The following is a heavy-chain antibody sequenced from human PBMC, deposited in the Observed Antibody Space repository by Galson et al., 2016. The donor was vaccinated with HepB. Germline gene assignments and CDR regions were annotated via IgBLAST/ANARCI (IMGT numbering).Heavy chain of an antibody. V-gene: IGHV3-43*01. J-gene: IGHJ4*02. CDR1: GFTFDDYT. Sequence: SLRLSCAASGFTFDDYTIQWVRQAPGKGLEWVSLITWDAAVTYYADSVKGRFTVSRDNAKNSLYLQMNILRAEDTGVYYCARDYDSGDFWDYWGQGTLVTVSS. D-gene: IGHD3/OR15-3a*01. CDR3: ARDYDSGDFWDY. CDR2: ITWDAAVT.